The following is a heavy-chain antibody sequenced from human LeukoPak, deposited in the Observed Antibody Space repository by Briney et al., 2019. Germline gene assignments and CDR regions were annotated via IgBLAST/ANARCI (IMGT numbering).Heavy chain of an antibody. CDR1: GFTFSDYY. CDR2: ISSSGSTI. Sequence: GGSLRLSCAASGFTFSDYYMSWIRQAPGKGLEWVSYISSSGSTIYYAGSVKGRFTISRDNAKNSLYLQMNSLRAEDTAVYYCTRDHHRRHYDSQARNTFDIWGQGTMVTVSS. CDR3: TRDHHRRHYDSQARNTFDI. J-gene: IGHJ3*02. V-gene: IGHV3-11*04. D-gene: IGHD3-22*01.